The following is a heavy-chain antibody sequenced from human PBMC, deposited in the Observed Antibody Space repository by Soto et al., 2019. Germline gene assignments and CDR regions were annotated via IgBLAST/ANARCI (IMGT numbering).Heavy chain of an antibody. V-gene: IGHV4-4*02. CDR2: IYHSGST. J-gene: IGHJ5*02. CDR1: GGSISSSNW. CDR3: ARDAVAGYNWFDP. D-gene: IGHD6-19*01. Sequence: SETLSLTCAVSGGSISSSNWWSWVRQPPGKGLEWIGEIYHSGSTNYKPYLKSRVNISVDKSKNQFSLKLSTVTAADTAVYYCARDAVAGYNWFDPWGQGTLVTVSS.